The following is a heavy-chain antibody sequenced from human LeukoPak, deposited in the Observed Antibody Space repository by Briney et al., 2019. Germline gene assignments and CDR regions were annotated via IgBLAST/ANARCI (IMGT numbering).Heavy chain of an antibody. CDR2: IYPGDSDT. J-gene: IGHJ3*02. D-gene: IGHD1-26*01. CDR3: ARQWELLGDAFDI. V-gene: IGHV5-51*01. Sequence: GESLKTSCKGSGYSFTSYWIGWVRQMPGKGLEWMGIIYPGDSDTRYSPSFQGQVTISADKSISTAYLQWSSLKASDTAMYYCARQWELLGDAFDIWGQGTMVTVSS. CDR1: GYSFTSYW.